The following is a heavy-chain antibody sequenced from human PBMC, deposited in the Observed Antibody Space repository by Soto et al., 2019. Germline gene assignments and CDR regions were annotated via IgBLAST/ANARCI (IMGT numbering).Heavy chain of an antibody. Sequence: QIRLKESGPTLVKPTQTLTLTCTFSGFSLSSSGVSVGWIRQPPGKALEWLALIYWDDEKRYSPSLKSRLTITKNTAKNQVVLTMTDMDPVDTATYYCAHRLSYYYDTSGHTGDAFDIWGQGTMVTVSS. J-gene: IGHJ3*02. D-gene: IGHD3-22*01. CDR3: AHRLSYYYDTSGHTGDAFDI. CDR1: GFSLSSSGVS. CDR2: IYWDDEK. V-gene: IGHV2-5*02.